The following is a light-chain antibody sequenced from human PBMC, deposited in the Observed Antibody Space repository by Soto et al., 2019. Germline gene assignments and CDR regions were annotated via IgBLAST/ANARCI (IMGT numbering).Light chain of an antibody. Sequence: EIVMTQSPATLSVSPGERATLSCRASQSVSNNLAWYQQKPGQAPRLLIYGASTRATGIPARFSGSGSGTEFTLTISSLQSEDFAVYYCHQYNTWAITFGQGTRLEIK. J-gene: IGKJ5*01. CDR3: HQYNTWAIT. CDR1: QSVSNN. CDR2: GAS. V-gene: IGKV3-15*01.